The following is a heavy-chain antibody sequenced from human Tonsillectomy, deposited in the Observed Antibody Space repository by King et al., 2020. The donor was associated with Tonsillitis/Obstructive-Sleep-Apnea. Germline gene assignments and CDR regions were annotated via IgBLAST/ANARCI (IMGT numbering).Heavy chain of an antibody. V-gene: IGHV1-18*01. D-gene: IGHD3-10*01. Sequence: QLVQSGAEVKKPGASVKVSCKASGYTFTSYGISWVRQAPGQGLEWMGWISAYNGNTNYAQKLQGRVTMTTDTSTSTAYMELRSLRSDDTALYYCARDLSRATSYYYGSGSYYWGQGTLVTVSS. CDR2: ISAYNGNT. J-gene: IGHJ4*02. CDR3: ARDLSRATSYYYGSGSYY. CDR1: GYTFTSYG.